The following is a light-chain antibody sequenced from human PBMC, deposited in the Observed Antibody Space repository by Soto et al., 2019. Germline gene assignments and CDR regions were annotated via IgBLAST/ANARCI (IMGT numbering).Light chain of an antibody. J-gene: IGKJ4*01. CDR3: QQYKNWPT. CDR1: QSVSSN. V-gene: IGKV3-15*01. CDR2: GAS. Sequence: EIVMTQSSATLSVSPGERASLSCRASQSVSSNLAWYQQKPGQAPRLLIYGASTRATGIPARFSGSGSGTEFTLTISSLQSEDFAVYYCQQYKNWPTFGGGTKVDIK.